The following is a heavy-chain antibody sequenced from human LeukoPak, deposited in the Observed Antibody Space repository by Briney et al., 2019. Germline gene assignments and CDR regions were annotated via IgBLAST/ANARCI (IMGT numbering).Heavy chain of an antibody. V-gene: IGHV3-30*02. D-gene: IGHD5-18*01. CDR2: IRYDGSNK. Sequence: GGSLRLSCAASGFTFSSYGMHWVRQAPGKGLEWVAFIRYDGSNKYYADSVKGRFTISRDNSKNTLYLQMNSLRAEDTAVYYCAKGGYSNGRYYYYYMDVWGEGTTVTVSS. J-gene: IGHJ6*03. CDR1: GFTFSSYG. CDR3: AKGGYSNGRYYYYYMDV.